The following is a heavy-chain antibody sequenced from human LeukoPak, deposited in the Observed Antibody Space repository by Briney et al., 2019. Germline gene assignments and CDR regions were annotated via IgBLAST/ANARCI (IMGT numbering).Heavy chain of an antibody. CDR1: GGSISSYY. CDR3: ARGGLPDDYVWGLGY. Sequence: PSETLSLTCTVSGGSISSYYWSWIRQPPGKGLEWIGCIYYSGSTNYNPSLKSRVTISVDTSKNQFSLKLSSVTAADTAVYYCARGGLPDDYVWGLGYWGQGTLVTVSS. V-gene: IGHV4-59*01. D-gene: IGHD3-16*01. J-gene: IGHJ4*02. CDR2: IYYSGST.